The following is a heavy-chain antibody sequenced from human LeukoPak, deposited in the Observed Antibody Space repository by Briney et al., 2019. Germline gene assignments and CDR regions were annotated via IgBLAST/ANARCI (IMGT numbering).Heavy chain of an antibody. CDR3: TKEGYYGSGSFPDY. J-gene: IGHJ4*02. CDR1: GFTYSSYG. D-gene: IGHD3-10*01. CDR2: ISYDGRNK. Sequence: GRSLRLSCAASGFTYSSYGMHWVRQAPGKGLEWVAVISYDGRNKYYADSVEGRFTISRDNSENTLSLQMNSLKTDDTALYYCTKEGYYGSGSFPDYWGQGTLVTVSS. V-gene: IGHV3-30*18.